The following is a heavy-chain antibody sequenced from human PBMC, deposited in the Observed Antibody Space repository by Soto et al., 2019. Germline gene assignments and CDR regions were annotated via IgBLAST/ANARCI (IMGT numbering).Heavy chain of an antibody. D-gene: IGHD3-22*01. CDR2: IYPGDSDI. CDR1: GYSFTNYW. CDR3: ARTSHYDSSGYYDAFDV. J-gene: IGHJ3*01. V-gene: IGHV5-51*01. Sequence: PGESLKISCQASGYSFTNYWIGWVRQMPGKGLEWMGIIYPGDSDIRFSPSFQGQVTISADKSINTAYLQWSSLMASDTAMYYCARTSHYDSSGYYDAFDVWGQGTMVTVSS.